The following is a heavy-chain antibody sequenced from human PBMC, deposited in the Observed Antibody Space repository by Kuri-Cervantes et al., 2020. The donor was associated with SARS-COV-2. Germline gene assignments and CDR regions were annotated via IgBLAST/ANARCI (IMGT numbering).Heavy chain of an antibody. V-gene: IGHV3-9*03. CDR3: AKLVATNDVFDI. D-gene: IGHD5-12*01. J-gene: IGHJ3*02. CDR1: GFPFDDYV. Sequence: GGSLRLSCAASGFPFDDYVMHWVRQAPGKGLEWVSGISWNRGNIGYADSVKGRFTISRDNAKNSLYLQMNSLRAEDMALHYCAKLVATNDVFDIWGQGTKVTVSS. CDR2: ISWNRGNI.